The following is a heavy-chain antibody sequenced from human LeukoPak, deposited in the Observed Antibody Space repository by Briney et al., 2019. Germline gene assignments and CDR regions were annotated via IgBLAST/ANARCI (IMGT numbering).Heavy chain of an antibody. J-gene: IGHJ4*02. CDR1: GFTFSTYG. V-gene: IGHV3-49*04. CDR3: TRDPEFSSGWFFYY. D-gene: IGHD6-19*01. Sequence: GGSLRLSCAASGFTFSTYGMQWVRQAPGKGLEWVGFIRSKAYGGTAEYAASVKGRFNISRDDSKSIAYLQMNSLKTEDTAVYYCTRDPEFSSGWFFYYWGQGTLVTVSS. CDR2: IRSKAYGGTA.